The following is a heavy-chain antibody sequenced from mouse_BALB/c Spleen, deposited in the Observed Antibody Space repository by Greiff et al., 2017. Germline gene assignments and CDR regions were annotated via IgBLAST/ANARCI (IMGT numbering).Heavy chain of an antibody. D-gene: IGHD1-1*01. CDR3: ARGDYYGSSYYFDY. J-gene: IGHJ2*01. Sequence: EVKLMESGGGLVQPGGSRKLSCAASGFTFSSFGMHWVRQAPEKGLEWVAYISSGSSTIYYADTVKGRFTISRDNPKNTLFLQMTSLRSEDTAMYYCARGDYYGSSYYFDYWGQGTTLTVSS. CDR2: ISSGSSTI. V-gene: IGHV5-17*02. CDR1: GFTFSSFG.